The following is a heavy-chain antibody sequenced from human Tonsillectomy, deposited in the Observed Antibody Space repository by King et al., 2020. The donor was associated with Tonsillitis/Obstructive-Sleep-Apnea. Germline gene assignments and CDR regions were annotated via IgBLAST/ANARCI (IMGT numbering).Heavy chain of an antibody. CDR2: IWYDGSNK. Sequence: VQLVESGGGVVQPGRSLRLSCTVSGFSFSSYGMHWVRQAPGKGLEWVTVIWYDGSNKYYADSVKGRFTISRDDSKNTRYLEMSSLRADDTAVYECARGSSRSSGAFDYWGQGTLVTVSS. CDR1: GFSFSSYG. D-gene: IGHD6-6*01. CDR3: ARGSSRSSGAFDY. J-gene: IGHJ4*02. V-gene: IGHV3-33*01.